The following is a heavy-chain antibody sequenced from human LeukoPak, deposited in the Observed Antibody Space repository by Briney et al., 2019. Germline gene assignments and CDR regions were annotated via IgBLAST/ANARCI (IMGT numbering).Heavy chain of an antibody. D-gene: IGHD2-21*02. Sequence: PSETLSLTCTVSGGSISGSDYYWGWIRQPPGKGLEWIGIIYYSGSTNYNPSLKSRVTISVDTSKNQFSLKLSSVTAADTAVYYCAREGAYCGGDCYSSYFDYWGQGTLVTVSS. J-gene: IGHJ4*02. CDR3: AREGAYCGGDCYSSYFDY. V-gene: IGHV4-39*07. CDR2: IYYSGST. CDR1: GGSISGSDYY.